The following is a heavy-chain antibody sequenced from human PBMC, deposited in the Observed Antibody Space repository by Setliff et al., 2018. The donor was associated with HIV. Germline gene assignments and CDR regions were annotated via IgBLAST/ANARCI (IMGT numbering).Heavy chain of an antibody. CDR1: GYSFTTYW. V-gene: IGHV5-51*01. D-gene: IGHD3-22*01. CDR2: ISPGDSDT. CDR3: ARRYYYDSSGYYYPYDAFDI. Sequence: GESLKISCKGSGYSFTTYWIGWVRQMPGKGLEWMWIISPGDSDTRYSPSFQGQVTISADKSISTAYLQWSNLKASDTAMYYCARRYYYDSSGYYYPYDAFDIWGQGTMVTVSS. J-gene: IGHJ3*02.